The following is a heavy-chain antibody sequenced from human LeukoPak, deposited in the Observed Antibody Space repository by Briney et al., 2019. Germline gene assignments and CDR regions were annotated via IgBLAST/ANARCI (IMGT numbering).Heavy chain of an antibody. CDR1: GGSISSYY. CDR3: ARFPYCGGDCYP. V-gene: IGHV4-59*12. CDR2: IYYSGST. D-gene: IGHD2-21*02. J-gene: IGHJ4*02. Sequence: SETLSLTCTVSGGSISSYYWSWIRQPPGKGLEWIGYIYYSGSTNYNPSLKSRVTISVDTSKNQFSLKLSSVTAADTAVYYCARFPYCGGDCYPWGQGTLVTVSS.